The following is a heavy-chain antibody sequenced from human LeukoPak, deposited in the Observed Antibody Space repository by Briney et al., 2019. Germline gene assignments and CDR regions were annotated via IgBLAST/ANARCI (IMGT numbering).Heavy chain of an antibody. CDR1: GFTFSSYA. CDR2: ISGSGGST. D-gene: IGHD3-9*01. CDR3: AKALNFDWLYDDY. V-gene: IGHV3-23*01. J-gene: IGHJ4*02. Sequence: GGSLRLSCAASGFTFSSYAMSWVRQAPGKGLEWVSAISGSGGSTYYADSVKGRFTISRDSSKNTLYLQMNSLRAEDTAVYYCAKALNFDWLYDDYWGQGTLVTVSS.